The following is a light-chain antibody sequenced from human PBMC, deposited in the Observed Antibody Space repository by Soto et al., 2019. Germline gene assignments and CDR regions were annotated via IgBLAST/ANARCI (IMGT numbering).Light chain of an antibody. V-gene: IGKV1-9*01. Sequence: DIQLTQSPSFLSASVGDRVTITCRASQGVSSHLAWFQQKVGKAPKMLIYAASTLQSGVPSRFSGSGFGTEFTLTISSLQPEDVATYYCQHINSYPLTFGGGTKMDIK. CDR3: QHINSYPLT. CDR2: AAS. J-gene: IGKJ4*01. CDR1: QGVSSH.